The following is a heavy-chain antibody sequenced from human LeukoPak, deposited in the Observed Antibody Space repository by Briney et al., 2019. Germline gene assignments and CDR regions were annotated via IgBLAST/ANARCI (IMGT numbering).Heavy chain of an antibody. D-gene: IGHD3-22*01. CDR1: GFTFNSCA. CDR2: ITSGGDGA. J-gene: IGHJ4*02. V-gene: IGHV3-23*01. Sequence: GGSLRLSCAAPGFTFNSCAMSWVRQAPGKGLEWVSAITSGGDGAYYADSVKGRFTISRDNSKNILYLQMNSLRAEDTAVYYCGNRGSSSGYYDYWGQGTLVTVSS. CDR3: GNRGSSSGYYDY.